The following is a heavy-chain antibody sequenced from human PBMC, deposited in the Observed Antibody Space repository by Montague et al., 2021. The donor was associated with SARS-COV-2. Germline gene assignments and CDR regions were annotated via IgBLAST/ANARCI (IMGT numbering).Heavy chain of an antibody. CDR2: IHHGGST. CDR3: ARLGDGVVPSPILGVGPYYSYYYMDV. J-gene: IGHJ6*03. CDR1: GGSFSTYS. D-gene: IGHD3-10*01. V-gene: IGHV4-34*01. Sequence: SETLSLTCAVHGGSFSTYSWNWLRQPPGKGLEWIGEIHHGGSTNYNPSLKSRVTISADTSKNQFSLKLTSVAAADTAVYYCARLGDGVVPSPILGVGPYYSYYYMDVWGKGTTVTVSS.